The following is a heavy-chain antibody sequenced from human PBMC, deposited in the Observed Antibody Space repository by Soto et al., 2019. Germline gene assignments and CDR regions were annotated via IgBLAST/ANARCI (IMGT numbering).Heavy chain of an antibody. Sequence: GGSLRLSCAASGFIFSSFGMHWVRQAPGKGLEWVAVISYDGGDNYYADSVKCRFTISRDNSKNTLYLQMISLRAEDTAVYYCAKGNDFWSGFPPVDPWGQGTLVTVSS. CDR1: GFIFSSFG. D-gene: IGHD3-3*01. CDR2: ISYDGGDN. V-gene: IGHV3-30*18. J-gene: IGHJ5*02. CDR3: AKGNDFWSGFPPVDP.